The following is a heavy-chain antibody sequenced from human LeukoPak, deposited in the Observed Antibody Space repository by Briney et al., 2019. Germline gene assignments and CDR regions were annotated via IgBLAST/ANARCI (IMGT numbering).Heavy chain of an antibody. Sequence: GGSLRLSCAASGFTFSSYGMHWVRQAPGKGLEWGSYISSSLSTMQYADSVKGRFTISRDNAKNSLSLLMNSLRDEDTAVYYCARSITMIRGATLPIDYWGQGTLVTVSS. V-gene: IGHV3-48*02. D-gene: IGHD3-10*01. J-gene: IGHJ4*02. CDR3: ARSITMIRGATLPIDY. CDR1: GFTFSSYG. CDR2: ISSSLSTM.